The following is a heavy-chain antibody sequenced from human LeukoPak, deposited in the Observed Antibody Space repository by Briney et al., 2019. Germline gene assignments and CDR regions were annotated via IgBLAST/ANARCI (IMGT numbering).Heavy chain of an antibody. V-gene: IGHV3-74*01. CDR2: INSDGCTT. D-gene: IGHD3-16*01. Sequence: GGCLRLSRAASVFIFSHYWMHWVRQAPGEGLVWLSRINSDGCTTRYAGSLRGRFTISRHNDKNTLYLHMNTLIAEATAVYYCARETWGGLDYWGQGTLVTVSS. CDR1: VFIFSHYW. CDR3: ARETWGGLDY. J-gene: IGHJ4*02.